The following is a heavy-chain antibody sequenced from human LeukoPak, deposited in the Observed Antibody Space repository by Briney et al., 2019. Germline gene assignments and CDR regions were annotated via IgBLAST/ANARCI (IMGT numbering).Heavy chain of an antibody. CDR1: GGSISSYY. V-gene: IGHV4-4*07. D-gene: IGHD5-12*01. CDR2: IYTSGST. Sequence: SETLSLTCTVSGGSISSYYWSWIRQPPGKGLEYIGRIYTSGSTNYNPSLKSRVTMSVDTSKNQFSLKLSSVTAADTAVYYCARVLGGYDYYYFYGMDVWGQGTTVTVSS. CDR3: ARVLGGYDYYYFYGMDV. J-gene: IGHJ6*02.